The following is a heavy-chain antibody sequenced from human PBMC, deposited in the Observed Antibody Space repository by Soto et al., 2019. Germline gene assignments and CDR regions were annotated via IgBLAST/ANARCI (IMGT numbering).Heavy chain of an antibody. CDR2: IYTSGST. Sequence: QVQLQESAPGLVKPSDTLSLTCTVSGDSMTKYYWSWIRQPAGMGLEWTGGIYTSGSTNYNPSLKSRVTMSIDTSNNHFALKLKSVTAADTAVYYCARTVGAAYYLDFWGQGALGTVSS. CDR3: ARTVGAAYYLDF. D-gene: IGHD1-26*01. CDR1: GDSMTKYY. V-gene: IGHV4-4*07. J-gene: IGHJ4*02.